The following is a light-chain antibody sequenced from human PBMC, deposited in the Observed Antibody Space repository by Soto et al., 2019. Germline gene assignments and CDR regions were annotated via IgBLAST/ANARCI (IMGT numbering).Light chain of an antibody. Sequence: DIQMTQSPSTLSGSVGDRVTITCRASQTISSWLAWYQQKPGKAPKLLIYKASNLKSGVPSRFSGNGSGTEFTLTISSLQPDDFATYYCQHYNSYSEAFGQGTKVELK. V-gene: IGKV1-5*03. CDR2: KAS. CDR1: QTISSW. J-gene: IGKJ1*01. CDR3: QHYNSYSEA.